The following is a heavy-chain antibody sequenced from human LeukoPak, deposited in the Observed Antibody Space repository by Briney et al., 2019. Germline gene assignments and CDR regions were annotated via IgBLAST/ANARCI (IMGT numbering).Heavy chain of an antibody. D-gene: IGHD3-22*01. J-gene: IGHJ6*03. Sequence: PSETLSLTCAVYGGSFSGYYWTWIRQTPEKGLEWIGEMNPSGSTNYNPSLKSRVTISVDTSKNQFSLELNSVTAADTAVYYCARGRQDVTMIVVVMTAVSYYLDVWGKGTTVTVS. V-gene: IGHV4-34*01. CDR1: GGSFSGYY. CDR2: MNPSGST. CDR3: ARGRQDVTMIVVVMTAVSYYLDV.